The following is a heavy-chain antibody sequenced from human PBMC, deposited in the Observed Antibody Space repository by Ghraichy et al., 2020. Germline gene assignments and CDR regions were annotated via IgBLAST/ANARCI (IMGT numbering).Heavy chain of an antibody. CDR1: GFTFSSYA. D-gene: IGHD6-19*01. CDR2: ISGSGGST. J-gene: IGHJ5*02. CDR3: AKGQLNSSGWNNWFDP. V-gene: IGHV3-23*01. Sequence: GGSLRLSCAASGFTFSSYAMSWVRQAPGKGLEWVSAISGSGGSTYYADSVKGWFTISRDNSKNTLYLQMNSLRAEDTAVYYCAKGQLNSSGWNNWFDPWGQGTLVTVSS.